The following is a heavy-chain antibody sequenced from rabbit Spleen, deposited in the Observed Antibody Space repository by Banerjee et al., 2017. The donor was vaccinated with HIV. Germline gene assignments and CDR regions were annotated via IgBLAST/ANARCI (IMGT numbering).Heavy chain of an antibody. V-gene: IGHV1S45*01. D-gene: IGHD1-1*01. CDR2: INTATGKG. J-gene: IGHJ4*01. Sequence: QEQLVESGGGLVQPEGSLTLTCTASGFSFSDIYWISWVRQAPGKGLEWIACINTATGKGVYATWAKGRFTISRTSSTTVTLQMTSLTAADTATYFCARDLSGAIGWNFYLWGPGTLVTVS. CDR3: ARDLSGAIGWNFYL. CDR1: GFSFSDIYW.